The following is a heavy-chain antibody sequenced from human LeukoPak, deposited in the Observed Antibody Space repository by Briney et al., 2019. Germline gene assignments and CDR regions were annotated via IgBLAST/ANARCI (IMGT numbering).Heavy chain of an antibody. V-gene: IGHV3-30*04. J-gene: IGHJ3*02. CDR1: GFTFSSYA. CDR3: ARKGYGGIYAFDI. CDR2: ISYDGSNK. D-gene: IGHD4-23*01. Sequence: GGSLSLSCAASGFTFSSYAMHWVRLAPGKGLEWVAVISYDGSNKYYADSVKGRFTISRDNSKNTLYLQMNSLRAEDTAVYYCARKGYGGIYAFDIWGQGTMVTVSS.